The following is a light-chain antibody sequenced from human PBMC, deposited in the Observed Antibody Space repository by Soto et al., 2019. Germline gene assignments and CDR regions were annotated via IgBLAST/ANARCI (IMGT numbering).Light chain of an antibody. J-gene: IGLJ1*01. CDR2: EVS. Sequence: ALTQPPSASGSPGQSVTISCTGTGSDVGDYNYVSWYQQHPGKAPKLMIYEVSKRPSGVPDRFSGSKSGNTASLTVSGLQAEDEANYYCSSYTGTSYVFGTGTKLTVL. CDR1: GSDVGDYNY. V-gene: IGLV2-8*01. CDR3: SSYTGTSYV.